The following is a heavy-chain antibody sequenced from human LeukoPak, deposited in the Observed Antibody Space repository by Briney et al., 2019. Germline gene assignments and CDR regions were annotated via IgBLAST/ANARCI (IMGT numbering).Heavy chain of an antibody. Sequence: SGGSLRLSCAASGFTFSSYWMSWFRQAPGKGLEWVANIKQDGSEKYYVDSVKGRFTISRDNAKNSLYLQMNSLRAEDTAVYYCAREPSTDYDFWSGYYMALWYFDYWGQGTLVTVSS. CDR2: IKQDGSEK. CDR1: GFTFSSYW. V-gene: IGHV3-7*01. D-gene: IGHD3-3*01. J-gene: IGHJ4*02. CDR3: AREPSTDYDFWSGYYMALWYFDY.